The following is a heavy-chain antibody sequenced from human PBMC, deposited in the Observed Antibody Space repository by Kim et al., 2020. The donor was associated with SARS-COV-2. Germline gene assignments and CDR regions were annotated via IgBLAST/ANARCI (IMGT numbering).Heavy chain of an antibody. CDR1: GFILSDHQ. J-gene: IGHJ4*02. D-gene: IGHD2-15*01. CDR3: AAVRGRVDI. CDR2: IRDKANSYTT. V-gene: IGHV3-72*01. Sequence: GGSLRLSCAASGFILSDHQMDWVRQAPGKGLEWVGRIRDKANSYTTEYASSVKGRFTISRDDSKNSLYLQLNSLNNEDTAVYYCAAVRGRVDIWGQGTLVTVSS.